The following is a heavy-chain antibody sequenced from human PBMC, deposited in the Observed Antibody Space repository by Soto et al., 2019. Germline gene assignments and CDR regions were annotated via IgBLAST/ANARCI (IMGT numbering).Heavy chain of an antibody. Sequence: SGPTLVNPTETLTLTCTVSGFSLSNARMGVSWIRQPPGKALEWLAHIFSNDEKSYSTSLKSRLTISKDTSKSQVVLTMTNMDPVDTATYYCARRSLLWLGEHTYYYYGMDVWGQGTTVTVSS. CDR2: IFSNDEK. D-gene: IGHD3-10*01. CDR3: ARRSLLWLGEHTYYYYGMDV. V-gene: IGHV2-26*01. J-gene: IGHJ6*02. CDR1: GFSLSNARMG.